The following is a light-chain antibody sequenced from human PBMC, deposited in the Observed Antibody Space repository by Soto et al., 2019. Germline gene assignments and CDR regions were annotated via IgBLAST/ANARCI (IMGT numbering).Light chain of an antibody. Sequence: EIVLTQSPGTLSLSPGERATLSCRASKTVSSNYLAWFQKKPGQAPRLLIYGASRRATGIPDRFSGSGSATDFTLTVSRLEPEDFAVYYCQQYGSSPYTFGQGTKLEIK. J-gene: IGKJ2*01. CDR2: GAS. CDR3: QQYGSSPYT. V-gene: IGKV3-20*01. CDR1: KTVSSNY.